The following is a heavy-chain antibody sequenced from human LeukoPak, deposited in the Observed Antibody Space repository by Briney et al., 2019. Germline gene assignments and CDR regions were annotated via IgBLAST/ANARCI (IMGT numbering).Heavy chain of an antibody. V-gene: IGHV1-2*02. J-gene: IGHJ4*02. CDR2: IHPKSGAT. Sequence: ASVKVSCKASGYTFTGYYMHWVRQAPGQGLEWMGWIHPKSGATTYPQSFQGRVTMTRDTSIDTVYMEMSRLTSDDTAVYYCARDGSGSGNNDLDYWGQGTLLTVSS. CDR3: ARDGSGSGNNDLDY. D-gene: IGHD3-10*01. CDR1: GYTFTGYY.